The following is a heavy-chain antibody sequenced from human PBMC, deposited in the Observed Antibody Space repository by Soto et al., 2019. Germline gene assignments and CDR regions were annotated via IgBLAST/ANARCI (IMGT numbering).Heavy chain of an antibody. CDR1: GYSFTSYW. Sequence: GESLKISCKGSGYSFTSYWISWVRQMPGKGLEWMGRIDPSDSYTNYSPSFQGHVTISADKSISTAYLQWSSLKASDTAMYYCARSWYGGYGSDSDFDYWGQGTLVTVSS. J-gene: IGHJ4*02. CDR2: IDPSDSYT. V-gene: IGHV5-10-1*01. D-gene: IGHD5-12*01. CDR3: ARSWYGGYGSDSDFDY.